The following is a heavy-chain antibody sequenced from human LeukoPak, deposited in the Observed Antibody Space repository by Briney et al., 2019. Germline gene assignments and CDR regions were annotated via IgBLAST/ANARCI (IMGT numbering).Heavy chain of an antibody. J-gene: IGHJ4*02. V-gene: IGHV3-7*01. CDR3: ARDLRPGYYDSSGYGY. CDR2: TKQDGSEK. Sequence: GGSLRLYCAASGFTFSSYWMSWLRQAPGKGLEWVANTKQDGSEKYYVDSVKGRFTISRDNSKNTLYLQMNSLRAEDTAVYYCARDLRPGYYDSSGYGYWGQGTLVTVSS. D-gene: IGHD3-22*01. CDR1: GFTFSSYW.